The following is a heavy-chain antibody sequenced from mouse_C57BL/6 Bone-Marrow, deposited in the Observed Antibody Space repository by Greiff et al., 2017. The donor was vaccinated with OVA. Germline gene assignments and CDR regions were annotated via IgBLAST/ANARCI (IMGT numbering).Heavy chain of an antibody. CDR1: GYSITSGYY. Sequence: EVKLVESGPGLVKPSQSLSLTCSVTGYSITSGYYWNWIRQFPGNKLEWMGYISYDGSNNYNPSLKNRISITRDTSKNQFFLKLNAVTTEDTATYYCARGGPHDRYAYWGQGTLVTVSA. J-gene: IGHJ3*01. D-gene: IGHD6-1*01. V-gene: IGHV3-6*01. CDR3: ARGGPHDRYAY. CDR2: ISYDGSN.